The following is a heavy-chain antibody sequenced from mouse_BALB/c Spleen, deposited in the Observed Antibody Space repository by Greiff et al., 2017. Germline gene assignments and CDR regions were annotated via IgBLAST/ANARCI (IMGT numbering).Heavy chain of an antibody. CDR2: INPYNGAT. CDR3: ARLGHYYAMDY. Sequence: EVQLQQSGPELVKPGASVKISCKASGYSFTGYYMHWVKQSHVKSLEWIGRINPYNGATSYNQNFKDKASLTVDKSSSTAYMELHSLTSEDSAVYYCARLGHYYAMDYRGQGTSVTVSA. CDR1: GYSFTGYY. V-gene: IGHV1-31*01. J-gene: IGHJ4*01.